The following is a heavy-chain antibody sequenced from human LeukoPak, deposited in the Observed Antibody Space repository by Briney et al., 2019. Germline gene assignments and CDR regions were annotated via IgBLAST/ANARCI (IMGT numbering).Heavy chain of an antibody. CDR3: ARGGIAAAGTVGAFDI. CDR2: ISSSSSYI. J-gene: IGHJ3*02. D-gene: IGHD6-13*01. V-gene: IGHV3-21*04. CDR1: GFTFSSYS. Sequence: GGSLRLSCAASGFTFSSYSMNWVRQAPGKGLEWVSSISSSSSYIYYADSVKGRFTISRDNAKNSLYLQMNSLRAEDTAVYYCARGGIAAAGTVGAFDIWGQGAMVTVSS.